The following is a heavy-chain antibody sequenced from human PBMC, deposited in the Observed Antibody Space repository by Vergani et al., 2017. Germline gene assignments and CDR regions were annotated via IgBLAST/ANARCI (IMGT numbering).Heavy chain of an antibody. CDR1: GYIFKNYY. D-gene: IGHD2-8*02. CDR2: LNPTTGHT. J-gene: IGHJ5*02. CDR3: ARSIWYCDGANVRAYYFDH. Sequence: VQLVQSGAEVRKPGASVTVSCTASGYIFKNYYIHWLRQAPGQAFEWMGILNPTTGHTTSAQKFMGRVDMTRAPSTDTSTRTDQMAVSSLRSEDTAVYYCARSIWYCDGANVRAYYFDHWGQGTRVTVSS. V-gene: IGHV1-46*02.